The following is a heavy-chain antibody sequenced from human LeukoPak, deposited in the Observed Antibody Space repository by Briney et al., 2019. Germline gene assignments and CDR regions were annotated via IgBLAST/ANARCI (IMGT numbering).Heavy chain of an antibody. CDR1: GGSISSYY. D-gene: IGHD3-22*01. CDR2: IYYSGST. Sequence: SETLSLTCTVSGGSISSYYWSWIRQPPGKGLEWIGYIYYSGSTNYNPSLKSRVTISVDTSKNQFSLKLSSVTAADTAVYYCAARTMIETRIDYWGQGTLVTVSS. CDR3: AARTMIETRIDY. J-gene: IGHJ4*02. V-gene: IGHV4-59*08.